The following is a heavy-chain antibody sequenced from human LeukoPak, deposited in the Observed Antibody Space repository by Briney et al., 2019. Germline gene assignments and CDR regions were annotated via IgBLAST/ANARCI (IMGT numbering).Heavy chain of an antibody. D-gene: IGHD3-10*01. V-gene: IGHV3-48*03. Sequence: PGGSLRLSCAASGFTFSSYEMNWVXQAPGXGLEWVSYISSSGTTIYYADSVKGRFTISRDNAKNSLYLQMNSLRPEDTAMYYCAKTEASGSYDYWGQGIPVTVSS. CDR2: ISSSGTTI. CDR3: AKTEASGSYDY. J-gene: IGHJ4*02. CDR1: GFTFSSYE.